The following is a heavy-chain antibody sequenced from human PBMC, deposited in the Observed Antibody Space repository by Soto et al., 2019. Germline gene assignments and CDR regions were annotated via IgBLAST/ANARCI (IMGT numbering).Heavy chain of an antibody. V-gene: IGHV1-8*01. D-gene: IGHD3-10*01. CDR1: GYTFTSYE. Sequence: QVPLVQSGAEVKKPGASVKVSCKSSGYTFTSYEINWVRQTTGQGLEWMGWMSPNTGDTGYAQRFQDRDTMTKNTPIRTAYLELSDLRSEDPAVYCCARTGAGGSNYFDLWGQGTLVTVSS. CDR2: MSPNTGDT. J-gene: IGHJ4*02. CDR3: ARTGAGGSNYFDL.